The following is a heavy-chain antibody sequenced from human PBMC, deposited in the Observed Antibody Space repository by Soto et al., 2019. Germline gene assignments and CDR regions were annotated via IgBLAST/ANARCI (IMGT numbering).Heavy chain of an antibody. V-gene: IGHV4-39*01. D-gene: IGHD3-10*01. CDR3: ARNYGSGSYYTGDYGMDV. J-gene: IGHJ6*02. Sequence: SETLSLTCTVSGGSISSSSYYWGWIRQPPGKGLEWIGSIYYSGSTYYNPSLKSRVTISVDTSKNQFSLKLSSVTAADTAMYYCARNYGSGSYYTGDYGMDVWGQGTTVT. CDR2: IYYSGST. CDR1: GGSISSSSYY.